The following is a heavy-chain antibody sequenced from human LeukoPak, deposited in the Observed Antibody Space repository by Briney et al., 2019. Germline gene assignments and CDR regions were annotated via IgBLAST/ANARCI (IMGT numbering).Heavy chain of an antibody. CDR3: AANYGSGSGAFDI. Sequence: SVKVSCKASGGTFSSYAISWVRQAPGQGLEWMGRIIPILGIANYAQKFQGRVTITADKSTSTAYIELSSLRSEDTAVYYCAANYGSGSGAFDIWGQGTMVTVSS. CDR2: IIPILGIA. J-gene: IGHJ3*02. V-gene: IGHV1-69*04. D-gene: IGHD3-10*01. CDR1: GGTFSSYA.